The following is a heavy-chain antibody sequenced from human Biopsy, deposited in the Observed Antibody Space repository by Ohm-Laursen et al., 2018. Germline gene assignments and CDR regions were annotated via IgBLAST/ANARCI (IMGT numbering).Heavy chain of an antibody. J-gene: IGHJ5*02. V-gene: IGHV4-39*01. Sequence: GTLSLTWSVSGGSISNNNYYWGWIRQPPGKGLEWIGSIFYRGSTHYKPSLKSRVNISVDTSKNQFSLKLNSVTAADTAVYYCARDYDTSGYYYVSWGQGTLVTVSS. D-gene: IGHD3-22*01. CDR1: GGSISNNNYY. CDR3: ARDYDTSGYYYVS. CDR2: IFYRGST.